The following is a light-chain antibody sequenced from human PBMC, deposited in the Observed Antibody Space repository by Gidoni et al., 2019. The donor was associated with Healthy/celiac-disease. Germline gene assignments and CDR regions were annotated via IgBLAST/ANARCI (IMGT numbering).Light chain of an antibody. Sequence: QLPSASGTPGQRVTISCSGSSSNIGSNTVNWYQQLPGTAPKLLIYSNNQRPSGAPDRFSGSKSGTSASLAISGLQSEDEADYYCAAWDDSLNEWVFGGGTKLTVL. CDR3: AAWDDSLNEWV. V-gene: IGLV1-44*01. CDR2: SNN. CDR1: SSNIGSNT. J-gene: IGLJ3*02.